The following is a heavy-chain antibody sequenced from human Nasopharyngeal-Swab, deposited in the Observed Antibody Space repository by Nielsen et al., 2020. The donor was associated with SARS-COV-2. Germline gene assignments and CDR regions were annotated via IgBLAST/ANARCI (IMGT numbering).Heavy chain of an antibody. J-gene: IGHJ5*02. V-gene: IGHV3-48*03. CDR2: ISSSGSTI. CDR1: GFTFSSYE. Sequence: GGSLRLSCAASGFTFSSYEMNWVRQAPGKGLEWVSYISSSGSTIYYADSVKGRFTISRDNAKNSLYLQMNSLRAEDTAVYYCAREGGLLWFGESPEGGWFDPWGQGTPVTVS. D-gene: IGHD3-10*01. CDR3: AREGGLLWFGESPEGGWFDP.